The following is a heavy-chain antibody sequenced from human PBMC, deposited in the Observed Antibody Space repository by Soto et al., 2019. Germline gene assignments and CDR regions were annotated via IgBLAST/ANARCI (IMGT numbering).Heavy chain of an antibody. Sequence: ASVKVSCKASGYTFTGYYMHWVRQAPGQGLEWMGWINPNSGGTNYAQKFQGWVTMTRDTSISTAYMELSRLRSDDTAVYYCARSEWLVFDYYYMDVWGKGTPVTVSS. J-gene: IGHJ6*03. CDR1: GYTFTGYY. CDR2: INPNSGGT. CDR3: ARSEWLVFDYYYMDV. V-gene: IGHV1-2*04. D-gene: IGHD2-8*01.